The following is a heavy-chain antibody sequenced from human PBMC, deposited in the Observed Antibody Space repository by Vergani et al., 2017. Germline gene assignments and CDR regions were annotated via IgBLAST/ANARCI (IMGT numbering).Heavy chain of an antibody. CDR1: GGSMSGYY. Sequence: QVRLQESGPGLVKPSETLSLTCSVSGGSMSGYYWSWIRQPPGKELEWIWYMYNSGSTNYNPSLEKRVTISGDTYKNQFYLKLNSVTAADTDVYYCGRVADFYGLGSRLLDHWGQGILVTVSS. D-gene: IGHD3-10*01. CDR2: MYNSGST. J-gene: IGHJ4*02. V-gene: IGHV4-59*01. CDR3: GRVADFYGLGSRLLDH.